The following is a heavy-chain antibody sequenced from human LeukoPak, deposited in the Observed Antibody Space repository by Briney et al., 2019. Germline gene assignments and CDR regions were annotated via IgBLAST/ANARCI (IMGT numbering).Heavy chain of an antibody. V-gene: IGHV4-59*01. CDR2: IYYSGST. CDR1: GGSISSYY. D-gene: IGHD4-11*01. J-gene: IGHJ4*02. Sequence: PSETLSLTCTVSGGSISSYYWSWIRRPPGKGLEWIGYIYYSGSTNYNPSLKSRVTISVDTSKNQFSLNLNSVTAADTAVYYCARTDSHYLSFDYWGQGTLVTVSS. CDR3: ARTDSHYLSFDY.